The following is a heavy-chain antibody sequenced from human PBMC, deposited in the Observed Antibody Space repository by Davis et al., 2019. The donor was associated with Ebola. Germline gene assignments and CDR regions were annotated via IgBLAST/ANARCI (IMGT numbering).Heavy chain of an antibody. CDR3: AKAGNYFDGSFYYQINYFDK. CDR1: GFTFSTYG. CDR2: ISDDGSHK. V-gene: IGHV3-30*18. J-gene: IGHJ4*02. Sequence: GGSLRLSCAASGFTFSTYGMHWVRQAPGKGLEWVGVISDDGSHKYYADSVKGRFTMSRDNSKNTLYLQMNSLRVEDTAVYYCAKAGNYFDGSFYYQINYFDKWGQGTLVTVSS. D-gene: IGHD3-22*01.